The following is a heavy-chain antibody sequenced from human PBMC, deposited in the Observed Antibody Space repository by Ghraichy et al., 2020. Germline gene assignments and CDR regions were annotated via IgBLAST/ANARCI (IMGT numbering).Heavy chain of an antibody. CDR2: IKQDGSEK. CDR3: ARDFWWGAYYGILNL. D-gene: IGHD3-9*01. CDR1: GFTFSSYW. V-gene: IGHV3-7*03. J-gene: IGHJ5*02. Sequence: GGSLRLSCAASGFTFSSYWMSWVRQAPGKGLEWVANIKQDGSEKYYVDSVKGRFTISRDNAKNSLYLQMNSLRAEDTAVYYCARDFWWGAYYGILNLWGHGTLVTVSS.